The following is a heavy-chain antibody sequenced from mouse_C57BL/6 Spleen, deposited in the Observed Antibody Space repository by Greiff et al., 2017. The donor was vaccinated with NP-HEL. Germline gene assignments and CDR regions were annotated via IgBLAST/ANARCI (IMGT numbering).Heavy chain of an antibody. J-gene: IGHJ2*01. CDR1: GYTFTDYE. CDR2: IDPETGGT. Sequence: QVTLKVSGAELVRPGASVTLSCKASGYTFTDYEMHWVKQTPVHGLEWIGAIDPETGGTAYNQKFKGKAILTADKSSSTAYMELRSLTSEDSAVYYCTRSRLFFDYWGQGTTLTVSS. CDR3: TRSRLFFDY. V-gene: IGHV1-15*01.